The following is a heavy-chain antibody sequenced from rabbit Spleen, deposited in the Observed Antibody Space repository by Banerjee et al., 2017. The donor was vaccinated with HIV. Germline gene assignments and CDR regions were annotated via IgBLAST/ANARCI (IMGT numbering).Heavy chain of an antibody. CDR1: GFTLSSYY. V-gene: IGHV1S7*01. J-gene: IGHJ4*01. D-gene: IGHD8-1*01. CDR2: IDPVFGIT. Sequence: QQLVESGGGLVKPGGSLTLTCTASGFTLSSYYMNWVRQAPGKGLEWIGYIDPVFGITYYANWVNGRFSISRENAQNTVFLRMTSLTAADTATYFCARDGAGGSYFALWGQGTLVTVS. CDR3: ARDGAGGSYFAL.